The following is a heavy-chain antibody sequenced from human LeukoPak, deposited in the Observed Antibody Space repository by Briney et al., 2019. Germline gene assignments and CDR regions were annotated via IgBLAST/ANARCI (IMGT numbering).Heavy chain of an antibody. J-gene: IGHJ5*02. CDR3: ARTYSSSWLGWFDP. Sequence: KPSETLSLTCTVSGGSISSYYWSWIRQPPGKGLEWIGYIYYSGSTNYNPSLKSRVTISVDTSKNQFSLKLSSVTAADTAVYYCARTYSSSWLGWFDPWGQGTLVTVSS. CDR2: IYYSGST. CDR1: GGSISSYY. D-gene: IGHD6-13*01. V-gene: IGHV4-59*08.